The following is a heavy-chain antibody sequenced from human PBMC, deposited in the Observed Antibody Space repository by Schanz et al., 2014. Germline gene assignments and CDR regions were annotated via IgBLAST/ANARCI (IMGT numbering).Heavy chain of an antibody. CDR3: ARDPNSVNEIDY. V-gene: IGHV3-33*08. Sequence: QVQLVESGGGVVQPGRSLRLSCAGSGFSFSDYGMHWVRQAPGRGLEWVAYIRFDASAKYYGDSVEGRFTLSRDNAKNSMYLQMNSLRVEDTAVYYCARDPNSVNEIDYWGQGTLVTVSS. CDR1: GFSFSDYG. D-gene: IGHD5-12*01. CDR2: IRFDASAK. J-gene: IGHJ4*02.